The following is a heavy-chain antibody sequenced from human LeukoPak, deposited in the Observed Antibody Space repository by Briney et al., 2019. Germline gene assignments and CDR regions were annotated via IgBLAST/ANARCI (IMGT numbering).Heavy chain of an antibody. CDR3: ARHQETVSGYDSRFWARPYAFDI. J-gene: IGHJ3*02. CDR1: GGSISSYY. Sequence: PSETLSLTCTVSGGSISSYYWSWIRQPAGKGLEWIGRIYTSGSTNYNPSLKSRVTMSVDTSKNQFSLKLNSVTAADTAVYYCARHQETVSGYDSRFWARPYAFDIWGQGTMVTVSS. V-gene: IGHV4-4*07. D-gene: IGHD5-12*01. CDR2: IYTSGST.